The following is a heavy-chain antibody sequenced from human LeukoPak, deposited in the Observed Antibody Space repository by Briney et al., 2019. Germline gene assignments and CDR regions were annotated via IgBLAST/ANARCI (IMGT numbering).Heavy chain of an antibody. CDR1: GYTFTSYY. V-gene: IGHV1-46*01. D-gene: IGHD2-2*01. Sequence: ASVEVSCTASGYTFTSYYMHWVRQAPGQGLEWMGIINPSGGSTSYAQKFQGRVTMTRDTSTSTVYMELSSLRSEDTAVYYCARERDCSSTSCYYSMNYYYGMDVWGQGTTVTVSS. CDR2: INPSGGST. CDR3: ARERDCSSTSCYYSMNYYYGMDV. J-gene: IGHJ6*02.